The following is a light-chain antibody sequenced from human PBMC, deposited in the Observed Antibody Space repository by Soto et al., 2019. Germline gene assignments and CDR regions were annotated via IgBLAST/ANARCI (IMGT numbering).Light chain of an antibody. V-gene: IGKV1D-8*01. Sequence: VIWMTQSPSLLSASTGDRVTISCRLSQSISSWLAWYQQKPGKAPELLIYTASTLQSGVPSRFSGSGSGTDFTLTISSLQSEDFATYYCQHYYSYSGAFGQGTKVDI. CDR3: QHYYSYSGA. CDR1: QSISSW. CDR2: TAS. J-gene: IGKJ1*01.